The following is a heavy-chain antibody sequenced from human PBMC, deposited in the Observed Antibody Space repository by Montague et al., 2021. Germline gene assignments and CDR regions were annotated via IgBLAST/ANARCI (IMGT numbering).Heavy chain of an antibody. J-gene: IGHJ6*03. Sequence: SETLSLTCGVYAATFSGHYWRWIRHPPGKGRESTAEINHSGSYNYNPSLKSRVTVSVDTSKNQFSLKLRSVTAADTAVYYCARGRIEVSMIVVVMTGASYYMDVWGKGTTVTVSS. CDR2: INHSGSY. D-gene: IGHD3-22*01. CDR1: AATFSGHY. CDR3: ARGRIEVSMIVVVMTGASYYMDV. V-gene: IGHV4-34*01.